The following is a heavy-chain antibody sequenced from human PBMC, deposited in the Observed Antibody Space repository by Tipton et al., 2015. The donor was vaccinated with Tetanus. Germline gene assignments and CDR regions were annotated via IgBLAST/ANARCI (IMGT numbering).Heavy chain of an antibody. Sequence: SLRLSCAISGFSVSSNYLTWVRQAPGKGLEWVSVIHTGGNTYYADSVKGRFTVSRDNSKNTFHLQMNSLRADDTAVYYCTRLWAAALDYWGQGTLVTVSS. CDR3: TRLWAAALDY. V-gene: IGHV3-53*01. CDR1: GFSVSSNY. J-gene: IGHJ4*02. D-gene: IGHD3-10*01. CDR2: IHTGGNT.